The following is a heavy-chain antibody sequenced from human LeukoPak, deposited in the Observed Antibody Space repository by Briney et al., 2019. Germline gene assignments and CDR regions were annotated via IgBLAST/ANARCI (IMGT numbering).Heavy chain of an antibody. CDR3: ARGMVRGVHNYYYYYYMDV. Sequence: ASVKVSCKASGYTFTSYAMNWVRQAPGQGLEWMGWINTNTGNPTYAQGFTGRFVFSLDTSVSTAYLQISSLKAEDTAVYYCARGMVRGVHNYYYYYYMDVWGKGTTVTVSS. V-gene: IGHV7-4-1*02. D-gene: IGHD3-10*01. CDR2: INTNTGNP. CDR1: GYTFTSYA. J-gene: IGHJ6*03.